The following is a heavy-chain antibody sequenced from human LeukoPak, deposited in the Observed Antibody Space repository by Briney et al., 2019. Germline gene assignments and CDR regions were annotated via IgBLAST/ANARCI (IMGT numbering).Heavy chain of an antibody. Sequence: LETLSLTCTVSGGSISSYYWSWIRQPPGKGLEWIGYIYYSGSTNYNPSLKSRVTISVDTSKNQFSLKLSSVTAADTAVYYCARGGYYYDSSTFDYWGQGTLVTVSS. V-gene: IGHV4-59*01. CDR1: GGSISSYY. CDR2: IYYSGST. CDR3: ARGGYYYDSSTFDY. J-gene: IGHJ4*02. D-gene: IGHD3-22*01.